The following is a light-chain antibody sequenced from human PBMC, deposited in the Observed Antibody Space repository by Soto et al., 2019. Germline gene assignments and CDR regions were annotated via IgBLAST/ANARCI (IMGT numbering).Light chain of an antibody. CDR2: EDS. J-gene: IGLJ1*01. V-gene: IGLV2-14*01. CDR1: RRDVGGYKY. CDR3: SSYTTSTTYV. Sequence: QSALTQPASVCGYPGQSVTISWNGRRRDVGGYKYISRSEQHPGKAPQLMIYEDSRGPSGVCNRLSDSRSGYTASLTVFGLQAEHKPDYECSSYTTSTTYVLGTGTKSPS.